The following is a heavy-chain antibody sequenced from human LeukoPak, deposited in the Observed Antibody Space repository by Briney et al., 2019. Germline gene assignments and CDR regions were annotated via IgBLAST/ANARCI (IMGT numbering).Heavy chain of an antibody. Sequence: GGSLRLSCAASGFTFSDYYMSWIRQAPGKGLEWVSYISSSGSTIYYADSVKGRFTISRDNAKNSLYLQMNSLRAEDTAVYYCAREGPDYGDFPPPYYYYGMDVWGQGTTVTVSS. D-gene: IGHD4-17*01. J-gene: IGHJ6*02. V-gene: IGHV3-11*01. CDR1: GFTFSDYY. CDR3: AREGPDYGDFPPPYYYYGMDV. CDR2: ISSSGSTI.